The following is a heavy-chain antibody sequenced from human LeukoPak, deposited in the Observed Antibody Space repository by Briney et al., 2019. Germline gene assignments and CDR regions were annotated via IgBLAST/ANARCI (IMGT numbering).Heavy chain of an antibody. CDR1: GFSFDDYA. J-gene: IGHJ4*02. D-gene: IGHD5-12*01. V-gene: IGHV3-9*01. Sequence: GGSLRLSCAVSGFSFDDYAMHGVRQVPGKGLEGVSGISWNRDNIGYADSVKGRFSTSRDNAKNSLYLQMNSLRGEDTALYYCAINGGGDSGYGNFDYWGQGTLVTVSS. CDR2: ISWNRDNI. CDR3: AINGGGDSGYGNFDY.